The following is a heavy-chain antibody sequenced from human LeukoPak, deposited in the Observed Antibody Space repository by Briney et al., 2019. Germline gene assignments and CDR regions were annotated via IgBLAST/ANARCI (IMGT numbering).Heavy chain of an antibody. CDR3: ATSPAFDP. CDR1: GFTFSSYV. V-gene: IGHV3-23*01. CDR2: ISGSGGST. Sequence: GGSLRLSCVASGFTFSSYVMSWVRQAPGKGLEWVSAISGSGGSTYYANSVKGRFTISRDNSKNTLYLQMTSLRAEDTAVYYCATSPAFDPWGQGTLVTVSS. D-gene: IGHD2-2*01. J-gene: IGHJ5*02.